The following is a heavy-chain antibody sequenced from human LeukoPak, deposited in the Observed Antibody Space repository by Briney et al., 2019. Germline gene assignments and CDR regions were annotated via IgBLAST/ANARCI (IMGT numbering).Heavy chain of an antibody. J-gene: IGHJ4*02. CDR1: GFTFSNYA. CDR3: AKWGDFDVLTGYYVSDY. Sequence: GGSLRLSCAASGFTFSNYAMSWVRQAPGKGLEWVSAITGSGGNTYYADSVKGRFTISRDNSKNTLYLQMNSLRAEDTAVYYCAKWGDFDVLTGYYVSDYWGQGTLVTVSS. V-gene: IGHV3-23*01. D-gene: IGHD3-9*01. CDR2: ITGSGGNT.